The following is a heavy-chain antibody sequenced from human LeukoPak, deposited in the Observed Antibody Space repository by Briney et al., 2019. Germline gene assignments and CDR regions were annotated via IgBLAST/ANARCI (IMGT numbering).Heavy chain of an antibody. D-gene: IGHD5-12*01. V-gene: IGHV3-23*01. J-gene: IGHJ4*02. CDR1: GFTFSNYA. Sequence: GGSLRLSCAASGFTFSNYAMNWVRQAPGKGLEWVSAISGSGDSTYYADSVKGRFTISRDNSKNTLYLHMNSLRPEDTAVYYCAEVGYSGSFDYWGQGTLATVSS. CDR3: AEVGYSGSFDY. CDR2: ISGSGDST.